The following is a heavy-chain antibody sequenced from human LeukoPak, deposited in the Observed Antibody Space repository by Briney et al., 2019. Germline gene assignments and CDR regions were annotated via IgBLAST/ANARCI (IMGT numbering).Heavy chain of an antibody. D-gene: IGHD1-7*01. CDR3: TRGQTTYYDY. CDR2: IWSDGSHK. Sequence: PGGSLRLYCAASGFIFTTYGFHWVRQAPGKGLEWVAVIWSDGSHKFYTDSVKGRFTISRDNSENTLYLQMSSLRVEDTAVYYCTRGQTTYYDYWGQGTLVTVSS. V-gene: IGHV3-33*08. J-gene: IGHJ4*02. CDR1: GFIFTTYG.